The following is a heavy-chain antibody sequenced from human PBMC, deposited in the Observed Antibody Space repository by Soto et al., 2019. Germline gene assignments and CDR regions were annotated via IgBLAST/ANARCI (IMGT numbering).Heavy chain of an antibody. Sequence: QVQMVESGGCVVQPGRSLRLSCAASVFSFSRYSIHWVRHAPGKGLGWVAVISYDDSTTFYADSVTGRVTIARYNSKNTLFLQMNILIPEDTAVYYCSKSIIGSYDSDAFDVWGQGAMVTVSS. V-gene: IGHV3-30*18. CDR3: SKSIIGSYDSDAFDV. J-gene: IGHJ3*01. CDR1: VFSFSRYS. CDR2: ISYDDSTT. D-gene: IGHD5-18*01.